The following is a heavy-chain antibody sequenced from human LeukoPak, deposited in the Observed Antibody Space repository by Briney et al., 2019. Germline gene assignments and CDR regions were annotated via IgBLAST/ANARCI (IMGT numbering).Heavy chain of an antibody. CDR3: ARFNWNDGYYFDY. D-gene: IGHD1-20*01. Sequence: SETLSLTCAVYGGSFSGYYWSWIRQPPGKGLEWIGEINHSGSTNYNPSLKSRVTISVDTSKNQFSLKLSSVTAADTAVYYCARFNWNDGYYFDYWGQGTLVTVSS. V-gene: IGHV4-34*01. CDR2: INHSGST. J-gene: IGHJ4*02. CDR1: GGSFSGYY.